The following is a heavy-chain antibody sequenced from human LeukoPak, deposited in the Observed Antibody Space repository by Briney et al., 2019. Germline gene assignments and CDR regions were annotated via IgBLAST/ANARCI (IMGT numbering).Heavy chain of an antibody. V-gene: IGHV1-69*05. Sequence: GASVKVSCKASGYTFTGYYMHWVRQAPGQGLEWMGRIIPIFGTANYAQKFQGRVTITTDESTSTAYMELSSLRSEDTAVYYCARGRPMYNWNPDFDYWGQGTLVTVSS. CDR3: ARGRPMYNWNPDFDY. D-gene: IGHD1-20*01. J-gene: IGHJ4*02. CDR1: GYTFTGYY. CDR2: IIPIFGTA.